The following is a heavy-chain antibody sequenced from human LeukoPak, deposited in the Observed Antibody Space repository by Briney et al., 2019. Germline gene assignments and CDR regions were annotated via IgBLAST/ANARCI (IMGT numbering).Heavy chain of an antibody. D-gene: IGHD3-3*01. CDR2: IKSKADGGTT. CDR1: GFTFTNAW. Sequence: GGSLRLSCVASGFTFTNAWMTWVRQAPGKGLEWVGRIKSKADGGTTDYVASVKGRFIISRNDSKDPMYLQMSSLRAEDTAVYYCARIGRYDFWSGYQDFDYWGQGTLVTVSS. CDR3: ARIGRYDFWSGYQDFDY. V-gene: IGHV3-15*01. J-gene: IGHJ4*02.